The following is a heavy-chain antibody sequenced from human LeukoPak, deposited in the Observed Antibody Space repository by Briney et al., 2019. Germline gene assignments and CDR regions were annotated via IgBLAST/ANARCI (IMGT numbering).Heavy chain of an antibody. J-gene: IGHJ4*02. Sequence: PGRSLRLSCAASGFTFSSYAMHWVRQAPGKGLEWVAVISYDGSNKYYADSVKGRFTISRDNSKNTLYLQMNSLRAEDTAVYYCARDFTTYSGSLDYWGQGTLVTVSS. CDR2: ISYDGSNK. CDR3: ARDFTTYSGSLDY. CDR1: GFTFSSYA. V-gene: IGHV3-30-3*01. D-gene: IGHD1-26*01.